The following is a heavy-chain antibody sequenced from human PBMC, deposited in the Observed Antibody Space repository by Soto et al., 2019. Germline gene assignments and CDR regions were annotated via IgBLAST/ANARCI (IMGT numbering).Heavy chain of an antibody. CDR1: GGSISSYY. CDR2: IYYSGRT. D-gene: IGHD1-1*01. J-gene: IGHJ4*02. V-gene: IGHV4-59*01. CDR3: ARTLPNRQLFDS. Sequence: SSETLSLTCTVSGGSISSYYWSWIRQPPGKGLEWIGYIYYSGRTNYNPSLKSRLTISIDTSKNQFSLRLASVTAADTAVYYCARTLPNRQLFDSWSQGTLVTVSS.